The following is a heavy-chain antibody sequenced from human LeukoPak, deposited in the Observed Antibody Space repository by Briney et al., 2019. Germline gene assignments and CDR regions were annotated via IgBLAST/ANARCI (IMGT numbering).Heavy chain of an antibody. CDR1: GFTLDDYG. D-gene: IGHD3-3*01. J-gene: IGHJ4*02. CDR2: INWNGGST. Sequence: GGSLRLSCAASGFTLDDYGMSWVRQVPGKGLEWVSGINWNGGSTGYADSVKSRFTISRDNAKKSLYLQMNSLRAEDTAVYYCAKEYDFWSGYFGDIDYWGQGTLVTVSS. V-gene: IGHV3-20*04. CDR3: AKEYDFWSGYFGDIDY.